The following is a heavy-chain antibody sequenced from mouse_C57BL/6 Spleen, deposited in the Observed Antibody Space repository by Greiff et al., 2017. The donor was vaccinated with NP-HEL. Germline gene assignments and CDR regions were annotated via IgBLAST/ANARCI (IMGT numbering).Heavy chain of an antibody. J-gene: IGHJ3*01. CDR1: GYTFTDYY. V-gene: IGHV1-76*01. CDR2: IYPGSGNT. CDR3: AREGGYDRVLWFAY. Sequence: QVQLKQSGAELVRPGASVKLSCKASGYTFTDYYINWVKQRPGQGLEWIARIYPGSGNTYYNEKFKGKATLTAEKSSSTAYMQLSSLTSEDSAVYFCAREGGYDRVLWFAYWGQGTLVTVSA. D-gene: IGHD2-2*01.